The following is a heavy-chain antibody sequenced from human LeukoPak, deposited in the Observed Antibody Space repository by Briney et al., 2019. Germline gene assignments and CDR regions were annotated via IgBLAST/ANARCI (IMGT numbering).Heavy chain of an antibody. J-gene: IGHJ3*02. V-gene: IGHV1-24*01. Sequence: ASVKVSCKVSGYTLTELSMHCVRQAPGQGLEWMGGFDPEAGKTIYAQNFQGRVTMTEDTSTDTAQMELSSLRSEDTAVYYCATDISDNNDGFDIWGQGTMVTVSS. CDR3: ATDISDNNDGFDI. CDR2: FDPEAGKT. D-gene: IGHD2/OR15-2a*01. CDR1: GYTLTELS.